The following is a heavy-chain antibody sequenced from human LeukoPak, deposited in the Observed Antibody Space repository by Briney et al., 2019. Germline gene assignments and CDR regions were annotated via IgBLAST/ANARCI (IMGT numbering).Heavy chain of an antibody. CDR1: GFTVSSNY. CDR2: IYSGGST. CDR3: ARGFPEGAFDY. V-gene: IGHV3-53*01. D-gene: IGHD3-10*01. Sequence: PGGSLRLSCAASGFTVSSNYMSWIRQAPGKGLEWVSVIYSGGSTYYADSVKGRFTISRDNSKNTLYLQMNSLRAEDTAVYYCARGFPEGAFDYWGQGTLVTVSS. J-gene: IGHJ4*02.